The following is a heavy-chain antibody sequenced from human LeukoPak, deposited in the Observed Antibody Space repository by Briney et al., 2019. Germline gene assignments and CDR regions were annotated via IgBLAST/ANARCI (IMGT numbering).Heavy chain of an antibody. CDR3: ARAWDDSSGYYRGGGPYYFDY. CDR2: IYYSGST. V-gene: IGHV4-30-4*01. J-gene: IGHJ4*02. D-gene: IGHD3-22*01. CDR1: GGSISSGDYY. Sequence: SETLSLTCTVSGGSISSGDYYWSWIRQPPGKGLEWIGYIYYSGSTYYNPSLKSRVTISVDTSKNQFSLKLSSVTAADTAVYYCARAWDDSSGYYRGGGPYYFDYWGQGTLVTVSS.